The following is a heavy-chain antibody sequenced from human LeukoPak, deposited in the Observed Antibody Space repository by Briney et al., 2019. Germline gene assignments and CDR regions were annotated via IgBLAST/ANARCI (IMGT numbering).Heavy chain of an antibody. CDR2: IYYSEST. J-gene: IGHJ3*02. V-gene: IGHV4-59*08. Sequence: PSETLSLTCTVSGGSISSDYWSWIRQPPGKGLEWIGYIYYSESTYCNPSLKSRVTISVDTSKNQFSLKLSSVTAADTAVYYCARHFRLSYSFDIWGQGTMVTVSS. CDR1: GGSISSDY. CDR3: ARHFRLSYSFDI. D-gene: IGHD3-16*01.